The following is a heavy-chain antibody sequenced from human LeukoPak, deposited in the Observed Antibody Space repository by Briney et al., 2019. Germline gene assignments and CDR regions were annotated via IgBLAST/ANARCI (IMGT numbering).Heavy chain of an antibody. V-gene: IGHV4-39*01. CDR1: GGSISSSSYY. CDR3: AREYSSSWFRAFDI. J-gene: IGHJ3*02. D-gene: IGHD6-13*01. CDR2: IYYSGST. Sequence: SSETLSLTCTVSGGSISSSSYYWGWIRQPPGKGLEWIGSIYYSGSTYYNPSLKSRVTISVDTSKNQFSLKLSSVTAADTAVYYCAREYSSSWFRAFDIWGQGTMVTVSS.